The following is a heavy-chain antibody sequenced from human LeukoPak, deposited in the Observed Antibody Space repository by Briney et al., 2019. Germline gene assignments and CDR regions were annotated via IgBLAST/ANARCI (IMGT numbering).Heavy chain of an antibody. V-gene: IGHV6-1*01. CDR2: TYYRSKWYN. J-gene: IGHJ5*02. D-gene: IGHD6-13*01. CDR3: ARDSSSWMGWFDP. CDR1: GDSVSSNSAA. Sequence: SQTLSLTCAISGDSVSSNSAAWNWIRQFPSRGLEWLGRTYYRSKWYNDYAVSVKSRMTINPDTSKNQFSLQLNSVTPEDTAVYYCARDSSSWMGWFDPWGQGTLVTVSS.